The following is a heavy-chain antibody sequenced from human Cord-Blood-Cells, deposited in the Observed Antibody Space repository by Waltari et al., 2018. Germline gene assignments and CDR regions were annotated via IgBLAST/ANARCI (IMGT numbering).Heavy chain of an antibody. V-gene: IGHV3-7*01. D-gene: IGHD4-17*01. CDR1: GFTFSSYW. Sequence: EVPLVESGGGLVQPGGSLRLSCAASGFTFSSYWMSGVRQAPGKGLEWVANIKQDGSEKYYVDSVKGRFTISRDNAKNSLYLQMNSLRAEDTAVYYCARDGSYGDYDYWGQGTLVTVSS. CDR3: ARDGSYGDYDY. J-gene: IGHJ4*02. CDR2: IKQDGSEK.